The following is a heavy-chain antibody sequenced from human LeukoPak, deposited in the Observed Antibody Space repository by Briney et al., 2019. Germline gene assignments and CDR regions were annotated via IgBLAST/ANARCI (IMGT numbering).Heavy chain of an antibody. CDR2: ISYDGSNK. J-gene: IGHJ3*02. D-gene: IGHD6-19*01. V-gene: IGHV3-30*04. Sequence: PGRSLRLSCAASGFTFSSYAMHWVRQAPGKGLEWVAVISYDGSNKYYADSVKGRFTISRDNSKNTLYLQMNSLRAEDTAVYYCAREAYSSGWYGLNAFDIWGQGTMVTVSS. CDR1: GFTFSSYA. CDR3: AREAYSSGWYGLNAFDI.